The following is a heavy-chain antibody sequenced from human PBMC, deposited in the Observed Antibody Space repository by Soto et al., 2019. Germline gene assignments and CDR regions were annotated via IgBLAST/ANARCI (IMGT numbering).Heavy chain of an antibody. Sequence: SQTLSLTCAISGDSVSTNSATWDCIRQSPSRGLEWLGRTYYRSKWFNDYAVSVKGRISINPDTSNNQFSLQLNSVTPDDTAVYYCARIIGNSWLESSGPAPLVTVAS. CDR3: ARIIGNSWLES. CDR1: GDSVSTNSAT. V-gene: IGHV6-1*01. J-gene: IGHJ5*01. CDR2: TYYRSKWFN.